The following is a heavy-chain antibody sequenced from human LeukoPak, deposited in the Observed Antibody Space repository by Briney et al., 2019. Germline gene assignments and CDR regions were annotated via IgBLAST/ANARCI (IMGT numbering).Heavy chain of an antibody. Sequence: GGSLRLSCAASGFTFSNAWMSWVRQAPGKGLEWIGRIKSKTDGGTTDYAAPVKGRFTISRDDSKNTLYLQMNSLKTEDTAVYYCTTAVWSGYYPWGWVGYYYYYMDVWGKGTTVTVSS. CDR2: IKSKTDGGTT. V-gene: IGHV3-15*01. CDR3: TTAVWSGYYPWGWVGYYYYYMDV. D-gene: IGHD3-3*01. CDR1: GFTFSNAW. J-gene: IGHJ6*03.